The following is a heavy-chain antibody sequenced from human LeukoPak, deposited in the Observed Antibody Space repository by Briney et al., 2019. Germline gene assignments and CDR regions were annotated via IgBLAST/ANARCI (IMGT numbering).Heavy chain of an antibody. CDR2: IYYSGST. Sequence: SETLSLTCTVSGGSISGYYWSWIRQPPGKGLEWIGYIYYSGSTNYNPSLKSRVTISVDTSKNQFSLNLNSINAADTAVYYCARGLGGSYYFDHWGQGTLVTVSS. D-gene: IGHD1-26*01. CDR1: GGSISGYY. V-gene: IGHV4-59*12. J-gene: IGHJ4*02. CDR3: ARGLGGSYYFDH.